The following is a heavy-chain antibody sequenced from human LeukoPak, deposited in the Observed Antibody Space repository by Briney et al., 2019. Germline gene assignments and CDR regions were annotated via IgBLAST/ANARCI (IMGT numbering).Heavy chain of an antibody. V-gene: IGHV1-46*01. CDR2: INPSCGTT. J-gene: IGHJ3*02. D-gene: IGHD1-26*01. Sequence: ASVKVSCKASGYTFTSYYMHWVRQAPGQGLEWMGIINPSCGTTTYAQKFQGRVTMTRDTSTSTVYMDLSSLTSEDTAVYYWARQKVEWELLPWSAFDIWGQGTMVTVSS. CDR1: GYTFTSYY. CDR3: ARQKVEWELLPWSAFDI.